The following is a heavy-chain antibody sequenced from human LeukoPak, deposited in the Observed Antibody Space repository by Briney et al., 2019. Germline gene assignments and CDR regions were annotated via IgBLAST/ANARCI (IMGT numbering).Heavy chain of an antibody. CDR2: ISAYNGNT. J-gene: IGHJ5*02. V-gene: IGHV1-18*01. D-gene: IGHD2-2*01. CDR3: ARDLGRGYCSSTSCYPWFDP. CDR1: GYTFTSYG. Sequence: ASVKVSCKASGYTFTSYGISWVRQAPGQGLEWMGWISAYNGNTNYAQKLQGRVTMTTDTSQRTAYMELRSLRSDDTAVYYCARDLGRGYCSSTSCYPWFDPWGQGTLVTVSS.